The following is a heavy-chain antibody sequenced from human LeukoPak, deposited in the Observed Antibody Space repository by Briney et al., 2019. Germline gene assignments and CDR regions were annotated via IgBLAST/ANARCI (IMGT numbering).Heavy chain of an antibody. V-gene: IGHV1-3*01. J-gene: IGHJ4*02. CDR1: GYTFTSYA. CDR2: INAGNGNT. D-gene: IGHD6-19*01. CDR3: ARDPDGSGWLDY. Sequence: ASVKVSCKASGYTFTSYAMHWVRQAPGQRLEWMGWINAGNGNTKYSQKFQGRVTITRNTSASTAYMELSSLRSEDTAVYYCARDPDGSGWLDYWGQGTLVTVSS.